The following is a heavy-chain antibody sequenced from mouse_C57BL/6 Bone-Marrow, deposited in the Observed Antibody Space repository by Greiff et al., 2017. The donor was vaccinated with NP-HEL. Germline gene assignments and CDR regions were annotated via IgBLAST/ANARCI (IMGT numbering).Heavy chain of an antibody. CDR3: ASFYYYGSSRYYFDY. J-gene: IGHJ2*01. D-gene: IGHD1-1*01. CDR1: GYTFTTYP. CDR2: FHPYNDDT. V-gene: IGHV1-47*01. Sequence: VKLQESGAELVKPGASVKMSCKASGYTFTTYPIEWMKQNHGKSLEWIGNFHPYNDDTKYNEKFKGKATLTVEKSSSTVYLELSRLTSDDSAVYYCASFYYYGSSRYYFDYWGQGTTLTVSS.